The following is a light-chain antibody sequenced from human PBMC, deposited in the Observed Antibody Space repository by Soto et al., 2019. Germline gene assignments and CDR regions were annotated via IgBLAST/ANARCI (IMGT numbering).Light chain of an antibody. CDR3: QQYGGSPLT. CDR1: QSVSSSY. J-gene: IGKJ5*01. V-gene: IGKV3-20*01. Sequence: EIVLTQSPGTLSLSPGERATLSCRASQSVSSSYLAWYQHKPGQAPRLLIYDASSRVTGIPDRFSGSGSGTDFTLTISRLEPEDFAVYFCQQYGGSPLTFGQGTRLEIK. CDR2: DAS.